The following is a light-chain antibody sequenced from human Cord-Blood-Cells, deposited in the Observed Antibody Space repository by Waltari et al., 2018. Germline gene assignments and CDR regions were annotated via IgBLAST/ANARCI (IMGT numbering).Light chain of an antibody. CDR3: NSRDSSGTVV. CDR2: GKN. V-gene: IGLV3-19*01. Sequence: SSELTQDPAVSVALGQTVRITFQGDSIRSYYARWSQQKPGQAPVLVISGKNNRPSGIPDRLSGSSSGNTASLTITGAQAEDEADYYCNSRDSSGTVVFGGGTKLTVL. CDR1: SIRSYY. J-gene: IGLJ2*01.